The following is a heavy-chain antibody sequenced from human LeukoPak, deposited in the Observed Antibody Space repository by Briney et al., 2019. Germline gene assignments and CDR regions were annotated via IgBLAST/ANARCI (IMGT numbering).Heavy chain of an antibody. D-gene: IGHD6-6*01. CDR3: ARDVRRSSSSSNSYYYYMDV. CDR2: IYPRGST. CDR1: GGSISNYY. V-gene: IGHV4-4*07. Sequence: AETLSLTCTASGGSISNYYWSWIRQPAGKGLEWIGRIYPRGSTNYNPSLKSRVTMSVDTSKNQFSLKLDSVTAADTAVYYCARDVRRSSSSSNSYYYYMDVWGKGTTVTVSS. J-gene: IGHJ6*03.